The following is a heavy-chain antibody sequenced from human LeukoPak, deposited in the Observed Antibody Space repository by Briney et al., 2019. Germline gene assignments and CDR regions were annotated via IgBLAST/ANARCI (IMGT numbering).Heavy chain of an antibody. CDR2: IIPIFGTA. J-gene: IGHJ4*02. V-gene: IGHV1-69*01. Sequence: SXXVSCKASGGTFSSYAISWVRQAPEQGLEWMGGIIPIFGTANYAQKFQGKVTITAEESTSTAYMELSSLRSEDTAVYYCARSGYSSSWSWYYFDYWGQGTLVTVSS. CDR3: ARSGYSSSWSWYYFDY. CDR1: GGTFSSYA. D-gene: IGHD6-13*01.